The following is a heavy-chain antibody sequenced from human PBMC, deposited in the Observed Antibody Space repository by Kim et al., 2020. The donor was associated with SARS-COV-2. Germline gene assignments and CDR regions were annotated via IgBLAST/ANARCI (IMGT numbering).Heavy chain of an antibody. J-gene: IGHJ4*02. CDR3: STDNFRGGAPRF. CDR2: FDPDDGET. Sequence: ASVKVSCKVSGYTLTELSIHWVRQAPGKGLEWMGGFDPDDGETIYAQKFRGRVTMTEDTSTDTAYMELSSLRSDDTAICYCSTDNFRGGAPRFWGQGTLVIVSS. CDR1: GYTLTELS. V-gene: IGHV1-24*01. D-gene: IGHD2-15*01.